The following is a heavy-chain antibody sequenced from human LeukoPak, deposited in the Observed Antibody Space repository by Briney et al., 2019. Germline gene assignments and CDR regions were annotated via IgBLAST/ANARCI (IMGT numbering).Heavy chain of an antibody. V-gene: IGHV3-30*02. CDR2: IRYDGSNK. D-gene: IGHD3-16*01. J-gene: IGHJ4*02. CDR3: AKAPYFYGGSYDPPDY. Sequence: PGGSLRLSCAASGFSLSGYGMHWVRQAPGKGLEWVAFIRYDGSNKYYADSVKGRFTISRDNSKNTLYLQMNSLRAEDTSVYYCAKAPYFYGGSYDPPDYWGQGTLVTVSS. CDR1: GFSLSGYG.